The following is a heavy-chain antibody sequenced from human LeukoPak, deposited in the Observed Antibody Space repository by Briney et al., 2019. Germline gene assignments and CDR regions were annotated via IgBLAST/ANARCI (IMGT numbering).Heavy chain of an antibody. CDR2: IYYSGSP. D-gene: IGHD3-3*01. J-gene: IGHJ4*02. CDR3: ARQAADGSGYYPYYFDF. Sequence: SETLSLTCTVSGGPISNNNYYWGWIRQPPGKGLEWIGSIYYSGSPYFKSSLKSRVPISVDTPRNQFSLKLSSVTAADTAVYYCARQAADGSGYYPYYFDFWGQGIMVSVSS. V-gene: IGHV4-39*01. CDR1: GGPISNNNYY.